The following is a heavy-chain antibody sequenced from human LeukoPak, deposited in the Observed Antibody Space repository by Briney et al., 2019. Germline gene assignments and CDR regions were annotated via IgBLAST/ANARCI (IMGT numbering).Heavy chain of an antibody. CDR1: GFTFSSYG. CDR3: AREDSSGWPYFDY. CDR2: ISYDGSNK. J-gene: IGHJ4*02. D-gene: IGHD6-19*01. V-gene: IGHV3-30*03. Sequence: GRSLRLSCAASGFTFSSYGMHWVRQAPGKGLEWVAVISYDGSNKYYADSVKGRFTISRDNSKNTLYLQMNSLRAEDTAVYHCAREDSSGWPYFDYWGQGTLVTVSS.